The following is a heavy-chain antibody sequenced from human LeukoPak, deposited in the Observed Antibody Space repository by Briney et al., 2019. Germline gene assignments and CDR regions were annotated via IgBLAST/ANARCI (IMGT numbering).Heavy chain of an antibody. CDR1: GGTFSSYA. J-gene: IGHJ3*02. CDR2: IIPIFGTA. V-gene: IGHV1-69*13. CDR3: ARSGVEVGSGYDLYAFDI. Sequence: SVKVSCKASGGTFSSYAISWVRQAPGQGLEWMGGIIPIFGTANYAQKFQGRVTITAHESKSTAYMDLSSMRSEDTAVYYGARSGVEVGSGYDLYAFDIWGQGTMVTVSS. D-gene: IGHD5-12*01.